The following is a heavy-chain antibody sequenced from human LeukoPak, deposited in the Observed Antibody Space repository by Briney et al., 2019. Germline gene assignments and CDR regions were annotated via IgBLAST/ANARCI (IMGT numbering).Heavy chain of an antibody. Sequence: GASVKVSCKASGGTFSSYAISWVRQAPGQGLEWMGRIIPIFGTASYAQKFQGRVTITTDESTSTAYMELSSLRSEDTAVYYCARDVVAATGRVNWFDPWGQGTLVTVSS. CDR3: ARDVVAATGRVNWFDP. V-gene: IGHV1-69*05. J-gene: IGHJ5*02. D-gene: IGHD2-15*01. CDR1: GGTFSSYA. CDR2: IIPIFGTA.